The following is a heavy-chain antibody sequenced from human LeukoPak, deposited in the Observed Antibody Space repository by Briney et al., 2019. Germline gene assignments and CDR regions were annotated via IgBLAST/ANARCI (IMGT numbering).Heavy chain of an antibody. CDR3: AKANSGSYYHFDY. V-gene: IGHV3-9*01. J-gene: IGHJ4*02. CDR1: GFTFDDYA. Sequence: GGSLRLSCAASGFTFDDYALHWVRQAPGKGLEWVSGISWNSGGIGYADSVKGRFTISRDNAENSLYLQMNSLRAEDTALYYCAKANSGSYYHFDYWGQGTLVTVSS. CDR2: ISWNSGGI. D-gene: IGHD1-26*01.